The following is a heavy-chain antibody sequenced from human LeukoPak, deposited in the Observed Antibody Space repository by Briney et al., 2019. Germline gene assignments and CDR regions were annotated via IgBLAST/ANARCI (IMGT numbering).Heavy chain of an antibody. J-gene: IGHJ5*02. CDR3: ARGPRVVVVAATTNWFDP. D-gene: IGHD2-15*01. CDR2: MNPNSGNT. V-gene: IGHV1-8*03. CDR1: GYTFTSYG. Sequence: ASVKVSCKASGYTFTSYGITWVRQATGQGLEWMGWMNPNSGNTGYAQKFQGRVTITRNTSISTAYMELSSLRSEDTAVYYCARGPRVVVVAATTNWFDPWGQGTLVTVSS.